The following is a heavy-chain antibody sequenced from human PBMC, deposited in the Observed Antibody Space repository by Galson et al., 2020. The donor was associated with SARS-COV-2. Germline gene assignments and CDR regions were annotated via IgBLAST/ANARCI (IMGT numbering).Heavy chain of an antibody. V-gene: IGHV5-51*01. Sequence: GESLKISCKGSGYSFTSYWIGWVRQMPGKGLEWMWIIYRGDSDTRYSPSFQGQVTISADKSISTAYLQGSSLKPSDTAMYYCARQGAGYSYGFAWADVPEYFVYWGQGTMGSVSS. CDR2: IYRGDSDT. J-gene: IGHJ4*02. D-gene: IGHD5-18*01. CDR3: ARQGAGYSYGFAWADVPEYFVY. CDR1: GYSFTSYW.